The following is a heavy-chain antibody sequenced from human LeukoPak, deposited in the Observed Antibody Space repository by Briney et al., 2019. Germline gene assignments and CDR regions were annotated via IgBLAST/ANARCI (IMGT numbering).Heavy chain of an antibody. CDR2: IYSGGST. CDR3: AREIVGGGGFDY. V-gene: IGHV3-53*01. J-gene: IGHJ4*02. CDR1: GFTVSSNY. Sequence: PGGSLRPSCAASGFTVSSNYMSWVRQAPGKGLEWVSVIYSGGSTYYADSVKGRFTISRDNSKNTLYLQMNSLRAEDTAVYYCAREIVGGGGFDYWGQGTLVTVSS. D-gene: IGHD1-26*01.